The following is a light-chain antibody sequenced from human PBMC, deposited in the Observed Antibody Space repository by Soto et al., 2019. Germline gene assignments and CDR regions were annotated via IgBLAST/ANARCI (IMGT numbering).Light chain of an antibody. CDR3: QQYNNWPIT. J-gene: IGKJ5*01. CDR2: GAS. CDR1: QSVRSN. V-gene: IGKV3-15*01. Sequence: EIMMTQSPATLSVSPGERATLSCRASQSVRSNLAWYQQKPGQPPRLLIYGASTRATGIPARFSGSGSGTEFTLTISSLQSEDFAVYYCQQYNNWPITFGQGTRLEIK.